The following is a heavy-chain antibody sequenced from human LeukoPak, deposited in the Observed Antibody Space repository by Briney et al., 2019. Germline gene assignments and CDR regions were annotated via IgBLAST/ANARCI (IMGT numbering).Heavy chain of an antibody. CDR1: GYTFTSYD. V-gene: IGHV1-8*01. CDR3: ARGGWCQQPDY. J-gene: IGHJ4*02. CDR2: MNPNSGNT. D-gene: IGHD2-21*01. Sequence: GASVKVSCKASGYTFTSYDINLVRQASGRGLEWMGWMNPNSGNTGYAQKFQGRVTMTRNTSISTAYMELSSLRSEDTAVYYCARGGWCQQPDYWGQGTLVTVSS.